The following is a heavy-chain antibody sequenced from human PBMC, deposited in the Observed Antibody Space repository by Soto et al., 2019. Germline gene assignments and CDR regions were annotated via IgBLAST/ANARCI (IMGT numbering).Heavy chain of an antibody. CDR1: GYTFTSYD. CDR2: MNPNSGNT. D-gene: IGHD1-26*01. CDR3: ARGRSGSYLGWFDP. J-gene: IGHJ5*02. Sequence: ASVKVSCRASGYTFTSYDINWVLQATGQGLEWMGWMNPNSGNTGYAQKFQGRVTMTRNTSISTAYMELSSLRSEDTAVYYCARGRSGSYLGWFDPWGQGTLVTVS. V-gene: IGHV1-8*02.